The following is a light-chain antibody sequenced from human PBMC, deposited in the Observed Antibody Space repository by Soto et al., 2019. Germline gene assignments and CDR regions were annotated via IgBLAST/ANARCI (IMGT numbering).Light chain of an antibody. CDR1: SSDVGSYNR. CDR2: DVS. J-gene: IGLJ1*01. CDR3: SSYTSSSTYV. V-gene: IGLV2-18*02. Sequence: QSALTQPPSVSGSPGQSVAISCTGTSSDVGSYNRVSWYQQSPGTAPKLMIYDVSNRASGVPDRFSGSKSGNTASLTISGLQAEDGAEYYCSSYTSSSTYVFGTGTKLTVL.